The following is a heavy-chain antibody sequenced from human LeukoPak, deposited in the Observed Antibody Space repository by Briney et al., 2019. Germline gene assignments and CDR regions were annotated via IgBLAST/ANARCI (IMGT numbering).Heavy chain of an antibody. J-gene: IGHJ4*02. CDR2: INPNSGGT. CDR3: AREDSGSYFVDRSSPDY. CDR1: GYTFTGYY. V-gene: IGHV1-2*02. D-gene: IGHD1-26*01. Sequence: ASVTVSCKASGYTFTGYYMHWVRQAPGQGLEWMGWINPNSGGTNYAQKFQGRVTMTRDTSISTAYMELSRLRSDDTAVYYCAREDSGSYFVDRSSPDYWGQGTLVTVSS.